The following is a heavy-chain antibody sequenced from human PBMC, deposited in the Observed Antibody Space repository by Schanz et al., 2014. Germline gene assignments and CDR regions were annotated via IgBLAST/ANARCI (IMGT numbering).Heavy chain of an antibody. CDR2: VSAYNGNT. Sequence: QLRLVQSGAEVKKPGASVKVSCKASGYTFTTYAISWVRQAPGQGLEWMGWVSAYNGNTNYAQKFQGRVTMTTDTSTSTAYMELRSLRAADTAVYYCATIGVNDYWRFGLDLWGQGTTVTVSS. CDR3: ATIGVNDYWRFGLDL. V-gene: IGHV1-18*04. D-gene: IGHD3-16*01. J-gene: IGHJ6*02. CDR1: GYTFTTYA.